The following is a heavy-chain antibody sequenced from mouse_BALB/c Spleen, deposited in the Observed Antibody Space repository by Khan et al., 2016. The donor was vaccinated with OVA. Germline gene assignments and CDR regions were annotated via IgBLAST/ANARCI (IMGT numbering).Heavy chain of an antibody. V-gene: IGHV10S3*01. J-gene: IGHJ4*01. CDR1: GFTFNTNA. CDR3: VREGWDY. CDR2: IRTKSNNYTT. Sequence: EVQLVESGGGLVRPKGSLKLSCAASGFTFNTNAMTWVRQAPGKGLEWLARIRTKSNNYTTYYADSVKDRFTISRDDSQSRLYLQMNNLKSEDTAMYYCVREGWDYWGRGTSVTGSS.